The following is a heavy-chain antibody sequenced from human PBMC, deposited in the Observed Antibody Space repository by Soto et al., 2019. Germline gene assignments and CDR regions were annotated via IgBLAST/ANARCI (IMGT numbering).Heavy chain of an antibody. CDR2: ISSSGHTT. V-gene: IGHV3-23*01. J-gene: IGHJ4*02. CDR3: VKGGWLDD. D-gene: IGHD6-19*01. CDR1: GFTFSGYE. Sequence: EVHLLESGGGLVQPGGSLRLSCAASGFTFSGYEMSWARQGPGKGLEWVSFISSSGHTTYYADSVKGRFTMSRDNSKNTLYLKMSSLGGEDSALYYCVKGGWLDDWGQGTLVTVSS.